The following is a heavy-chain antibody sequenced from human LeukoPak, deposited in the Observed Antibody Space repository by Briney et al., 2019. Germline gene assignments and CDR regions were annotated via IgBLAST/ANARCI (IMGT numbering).Heavy chain of an antibody. D-gene: IGHD3-16*01. Sequence: ASGKVSCKAAGYTFTGYYMHWVRQAPGQGLEWMGWINPNSGGTNYAQKFQGRVTMTRDTSISTAYMELSRLRSDDTAVYYCARDPNRYDYIWGSSGTFDYWGQGTLVTVSS. V-gene: IGHV1-2*02. CDR3: ARDPNRYDYIWGSSGTFDY. J-gene: IGHJ4*02. CDR1: GYTFTGYY. CDR2: INPNSGGT.